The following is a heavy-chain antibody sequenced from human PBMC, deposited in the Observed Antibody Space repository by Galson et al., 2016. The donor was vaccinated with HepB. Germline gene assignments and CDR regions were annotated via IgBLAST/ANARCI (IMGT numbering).Heavy chain of an antibody. V-gene: IGHV6-1*01. CDR1: GDSVSSNSAA. CDR3: ARVHQGWYAGYFYY. CDR2: TYYRSKWYS. D-gene: IGHD6-19*01. J-gene: IGHJ4*02. Sequence: CAISGDSVSSNSAAWNWIRQSPSRGLEWLGRTYYRSKWYSDYAVSVKSRITINPDTSKNQFSLQLNSVTPEDTAVYYCARVHQGWYAGYFYYWGQGTLVTVSS.